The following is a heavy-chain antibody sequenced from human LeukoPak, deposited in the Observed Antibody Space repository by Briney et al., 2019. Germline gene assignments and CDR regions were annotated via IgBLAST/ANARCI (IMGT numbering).Heavy chain of an antibody. CDR3: VEANSGNKFDY. CDR2: LGASGGDA. CDR1: GFTFSSYA. D-gene: IGHD6-19*01. V-gene: IGHV3-23*01. J-gene: IGHJ4*02. Sequence: GGSLRLSCAASGFTFSSYALSWVRQAPGKGPEWVSALGASGGDASYAESVKGRFTISRDNSKNTLYLQMNSLRAEDTAIYYCVEANSGNKFDYWGRGTQVTVSS.